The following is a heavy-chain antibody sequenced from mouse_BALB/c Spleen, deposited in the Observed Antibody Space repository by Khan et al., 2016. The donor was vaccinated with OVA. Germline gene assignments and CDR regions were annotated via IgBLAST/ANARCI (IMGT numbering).Heavy chain of an antibody. J-gene: IGHJ3*01. Sequence: QVQLKQSGTELVRPGASVKLSCKASGYTFTNYWINWVKQRPGQGLEWIGNIYPSDSYTNYHQKFNDKATLTVDKSSSTAYMQLSSPTSAGSAVYYCSGRGVDESSFAYWGQGTLVTVSA. CDR2: IYPSDSYT. CDR1: GYTFTNYW. CDR3: SGRGVDESSFAY. V-gene: IGHV1-69*02. D-gene: IGHD1-3*01.